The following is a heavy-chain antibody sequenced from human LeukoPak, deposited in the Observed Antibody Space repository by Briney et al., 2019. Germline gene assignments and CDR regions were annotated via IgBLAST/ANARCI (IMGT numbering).Heavy chain of an antibody. D-gene: IGHD5-12*01. V-gene: IGHV4-31*03. CDR1: GGSISSSGYY. CDR3: ARSIRYSGYDANDAFDI. J-gene: IGHJ3*02. Sequence: PSETLSLTCTVSGGSISSSGYYWGWIRQHPGKGLEWIGYIHYSGSTYYNASLKSRVTIAVDTSKNQFSLKLSSVTAADTAVYYCARSIRYSGYDANDAFDIWGQGTMVTVSS. CDR2: IHYSGST.